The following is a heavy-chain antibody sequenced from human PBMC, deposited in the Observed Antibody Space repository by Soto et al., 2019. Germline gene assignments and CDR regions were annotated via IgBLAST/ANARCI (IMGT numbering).Heavy chain of an antibody. CDR1: GGTFSSYA. D-gene: IGHD1-7*01. J-gene: IGHJ6*02. V-gene: IGHV1-69*13. Sequence: GASVKVSCKASGGTFSSYAISWVRQAPGQGLEWMGGIIPIFGTANYAQKFQGRVTITADESTSTAYMELSSLRSEDTAVYYCARTLRVNWNYFQPAYYGILSGMDVWGQGTTVTVSS. CDR3: ARTLRVNWNYFQPAYYGILSGMDV. CDR2: IIPIFGTA.